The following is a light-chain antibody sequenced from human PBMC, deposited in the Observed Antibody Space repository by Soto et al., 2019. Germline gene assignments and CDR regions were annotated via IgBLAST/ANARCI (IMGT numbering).Light chain of an antibody. V-gene: IGKV3-11*01. CDR2: DSS. Sequence: EVVLTQSPVTLSLSPGERATLSCRASQSVQSYLAWYQQTPGQAPSLLIYDSSNSATGVPARFSGSGSGTDFTLTSSTLEPEDFAVYYCQHRSSWPVTFGQGTRLEIK. J-gene: IGKJ5*01. CDR3: QHRSSWPVT. CDR1: QSVQSY.